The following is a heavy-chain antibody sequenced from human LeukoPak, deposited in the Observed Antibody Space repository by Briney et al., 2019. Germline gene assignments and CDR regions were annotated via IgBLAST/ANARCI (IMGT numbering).Heavy chain of an antibody. CDR3: ARDRRVYYYDSSGHTRNMDV. Sequence: GASVKVSCKASGGTFSSYAISWVRQAPGQELEWMGGIIPIFGTANYAQKFQGRVTITADKSTSTAYMELSSLRSEDTAVYYCARDRRVYYYDSSGHTRNMDVWGKGTTVTVSS. J-gene: IGHJ6*03. V-gene: IGHV1-69*06. CDR2: IIPIFGTA. CDR1: GGTFSSYA. D-gene: IGHD3-22*01.